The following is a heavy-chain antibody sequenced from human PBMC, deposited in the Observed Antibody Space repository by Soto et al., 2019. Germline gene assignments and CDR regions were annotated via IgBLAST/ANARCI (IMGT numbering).Heavy chain of an antibody. Sequence: GGSLRLSCAASGFTFDGYAMHWVRQAPGKGLEWVSGISWNSGSIGYADSVKGRFTISRDNAKNSLYLQMNSLRAEDTALYYCAKDSLGLIAVAGSFDYWGQGTLVTVSS. CDR1: GFTFDGYA. CDR3: AKDSLGLIAVAGSFDY. D-gene: IGHD6-19*01. V-gene: IGHV3-9*01. J-gene: IGHJ4*02. CDR2: ISWNSGSI.